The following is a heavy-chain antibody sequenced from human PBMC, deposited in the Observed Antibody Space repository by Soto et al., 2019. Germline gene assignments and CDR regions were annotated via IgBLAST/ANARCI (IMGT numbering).Heavy chain of an antibody. CDR3: ARVGGFGATTIDY. CDR2: IYYSGST. CDR1: GGSISSGDYY. V-gene: IGHV4-30-4*01. Sequence: SSETLSLTCTVSGGSISSGDYYWSWIRQPPGKGLEWIGYIYYSGSTYNNPSLKSRVTISVDTSKNQFSLKLSSVTAADTAVYYCARVGGFGATTIDYWGQGTLVTVSS. J-gene: IGHJ4*02. D-gene: IGHD3-10*01.